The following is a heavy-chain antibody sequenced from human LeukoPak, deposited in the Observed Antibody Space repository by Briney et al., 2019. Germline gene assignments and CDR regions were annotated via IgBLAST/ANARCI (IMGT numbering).Heavy chain of an antibody. V-gene: IGHV4-34*01. CDR1: GGSFSGYY. CDR3: AIIRVDTAMNWFDP. J-gene: IGHJ5*02. CDR2: INHSGST. Sequence: SETLSLTCAVYGGSFSGYYWSWTRQPPGKGLEWIGEINHSGSTKYNPSLKSRVTISVYTSKNQFSLKLSSVTAADTAVYYFAIIRVDTAMNWFDPWGQGTLVTVSS. D-gene: IGHD5-18*01.